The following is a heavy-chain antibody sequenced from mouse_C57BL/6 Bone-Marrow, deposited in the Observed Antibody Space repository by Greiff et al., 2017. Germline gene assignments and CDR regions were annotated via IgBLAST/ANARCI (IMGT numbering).Heavy chain of an antibody. CDR3: ARYYAYFDV. V-gene: IGHV5-17*01. D-gene: IGHD1-1*01. CDR2: ISSGSSTI. Sequence: EVKLLESGGGLVKPGGSLKFSCAASGFTFSDYGMHWVRQAPEKGLEWVAYISSGSSTIYYADTVKGRFTITRDNAKNTLFMQMTSLRSEDTAMYYCARYYAYFDVWGTGTTVTVSS. CDR1: GFTFSDYG. J-gene: IGHJ1*03.